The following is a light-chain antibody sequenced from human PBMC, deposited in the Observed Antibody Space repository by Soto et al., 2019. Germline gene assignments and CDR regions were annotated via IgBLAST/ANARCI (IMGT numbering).Light chain of an antibody. V-gene: IGLV2-14*02. CDR3: SSYTTSSTVV. CDR1: SSDVGSYNV. CDR2: EVS. Sequence: QSALTQPASVSGSPGQSITISCTGTSSDVGSYNVVSWYQQHPGKAPKLLIYEVSKRPSGVSDRFSGSKSGNTASLTISGLQAEDEADYYCSSYTTSSTVVFGGGTKLTVL. J-gene: IGLJ2*01.